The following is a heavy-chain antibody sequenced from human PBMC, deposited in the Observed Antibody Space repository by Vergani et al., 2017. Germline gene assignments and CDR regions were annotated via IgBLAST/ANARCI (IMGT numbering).Heavy chain of an antibody. D-gene: IGHD3-16*01. CDR2: IYYSGST. J-gene: IGHJ4*02. CDR3: ARARGFMVIFDY. V-gene: IGHV4-59*01. CDR1: GSSISSYY. Sequence: QVQLQESGPGLVKPSETLSLTCTVSGSSISSYYWSWIRQPPGKGLEWIGYIYYSGSTNYNPSLKSRVTISVDTSKNQFSLKLSSVTAADTAVYYCARARGFMVIFDYWGQGTLVTVSS.